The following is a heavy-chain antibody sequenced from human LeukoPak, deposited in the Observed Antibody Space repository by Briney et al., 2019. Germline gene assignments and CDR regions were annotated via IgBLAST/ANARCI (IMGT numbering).Heavy chain of an antibody. D-gene: IGHD4-11*01. CDR1: GFTFSDYY. J-gene: IGHJ4*02. V-gene: IGHV3-11*01. CDR2: ISSSGSTI. CDR3: ARVPYSNYVGFVDY. Sequence: GGSLRLSCAASGFTFSDYYMSWIRQAPGKGLEWVSYISSSGSTIYYADSVKGRFTISRDNAKNSLYPQMNSLRAEDTAVYYCARVPYSNYVGFVDYWGQGTLVTVSS.